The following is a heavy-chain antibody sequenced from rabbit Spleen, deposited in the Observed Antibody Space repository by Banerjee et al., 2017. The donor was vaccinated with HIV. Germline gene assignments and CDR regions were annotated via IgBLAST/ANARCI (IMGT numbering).Heavy chain of an antibody. D-gene: IGHD5-1*01. J-gene: IGHJ4*01. V-gene: IGHV1S39*01. CDR2: IDPIFANT. CDR3: ARAGEGGDGYFNL. Sequence: QEQLVESGGGLVQPGGSLKLSCKASGFDFSSYGVTWVRQAPGKGLEWIGYIDPIFANTYYATWAKGRFTISKTSSTTVTLQMTSLTAADTATYFCARAGEGGDGYFNLWGQGTLVTVS. CDR1: GFDFSSYG.